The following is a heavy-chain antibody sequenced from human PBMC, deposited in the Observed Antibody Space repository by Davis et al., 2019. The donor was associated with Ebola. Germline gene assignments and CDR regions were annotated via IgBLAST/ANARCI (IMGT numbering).Heavy chain of an antibody. D-gene: IGHD3-22*01. V-gene: IGHV3-66*01. CDR1: GFSFSNYW. CDR2: HYRGGPT. CDR3: ARDGNESSGYYGEYFQN. Sequence: GGSLRLSCAGSGFSFSNYWIHWVRQAPGKGLEWVSVHYRGGPTYYADSVKGRFTISRDNSKNTLHLQMNSLRDEDTAVYYCARDGNESSGYYGEYFQNWGQGTLVTVSS. J-gene: IGHJ1*01.